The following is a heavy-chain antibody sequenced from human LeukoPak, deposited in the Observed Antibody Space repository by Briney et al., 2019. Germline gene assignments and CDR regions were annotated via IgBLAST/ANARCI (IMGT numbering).Heavy chain of an antibody. Sequence: SVKVPCKASGGTFNNFAISWVRQAPGQGLEWVGGIIPMSGTANYAQKFQGRVTITADESTSTAYMELSSLRSEDTAIYYCASPVEYYDTWSGYPPFDYWGQGTLVTVSS. J-gene: IGHJ4*02. CDR2: IIPMSGTA. V-gene: IGHV1-69*13. CDR3: ASPVEYYDTWSGYPPFDY. D-gene: IGHD3-3*01. CDR1: GGTFNNFA.